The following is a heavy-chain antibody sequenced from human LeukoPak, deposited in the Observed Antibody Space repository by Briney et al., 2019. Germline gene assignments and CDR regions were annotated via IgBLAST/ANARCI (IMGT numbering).Heavy chain of an antibody. J-gene: IGHJ5*02. CDR1: GGTFSSYA. Sequence: SVKVSCKASGGTFSSYAISWVRQAPGQGLEWMGGIIPIFGTANYAQKFQGRVTITADESTSTAYMELSSLRSEDTAVYYCACYYGSGSYPAINWFDPWGQRTLVTVSS. CDR3: ACYYGSGSYPAINWFDP. V-gene: IGHV1-69*13. D-gene: IGHD3-10*01. CDR2: IIPIFGTA.